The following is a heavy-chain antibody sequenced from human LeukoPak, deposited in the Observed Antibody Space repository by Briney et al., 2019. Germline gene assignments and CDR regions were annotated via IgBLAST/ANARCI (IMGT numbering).Heavy chain of an antibody. J-gene: IGHJ4*02. CDR3: ARDKRAVVAAIPCFDY. Sequence: AGGSLRLSCAASGFTFSSYERNWVCQAPGKGLEWGSYISSGGETIYYADSVKGRFAISTANAKNSKNLGMNSLIAWDTSLYDCARDKRAVVAAIPCFDYWGQGTLVTVSS. D-gene: IGHD2-15*01. V-gene: IGHV3-48*03. CDR2: ISSGGETI. CDR1: GFTFSSYE.